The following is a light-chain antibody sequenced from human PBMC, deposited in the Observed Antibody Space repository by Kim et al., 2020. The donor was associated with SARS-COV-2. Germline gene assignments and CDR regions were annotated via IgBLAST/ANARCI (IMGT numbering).Light chain of an antibody. J-gene: IGKJ1*01. CDR1: QSVSSNY. CDR2: GAS. CDR3: QQYSSSPAK. Sequence: EIVLTQSPGTLSLSPGERATLSCRASQSVSSNYLAWYQQKPGQAPRLLIYGASSRATGIPDRFSGSGSGTDFTLTITRLEPEDFAVYYCQQYSSSPAKFGQGTKV. V-gene: IGKV3-20*01.